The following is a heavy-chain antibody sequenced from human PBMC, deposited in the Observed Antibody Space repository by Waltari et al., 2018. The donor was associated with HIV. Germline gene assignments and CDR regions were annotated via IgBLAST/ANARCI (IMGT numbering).Heavy chain of an antibody. CDR2: IYYSGST. CDR1: GGSISSSSYY. CDR3: AGLAGGYSGYGFDY. J-gene: IGHJ4*02. V-gene: IGHV4-39*07. D-gene: IGHD5-12*01. Sequence: QLQLQESGPGLVKPSETLSLTCTVSGGSISSSSYYWGWIRQPPGKGLEWIGSIYYSGSTYYTPSLKSRVTISVDTSKNQFSLKLSYVTAADTAVYYCAGLAGGYSGYGFDYWGQGTLVTVSS.